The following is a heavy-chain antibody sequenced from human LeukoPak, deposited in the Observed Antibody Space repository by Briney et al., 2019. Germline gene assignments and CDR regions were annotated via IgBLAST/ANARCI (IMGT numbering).Heavy chain of an antibody. V-gene: IGHV3-23*01. Sequence: GGSLRLSCAASGFTFSSYAMSRVRQAPGKGLEWVSAISGSGGSTYYADSVKGRFTISRDNSKNTLYLQMNSLRAEDTAVYYCAKVGIAARLVDYWGQGTLVTVSP. CDR2: ISGSGGST. CDR3: AKVGIAARLVDY. D-gene: IGHD6-6*01. J-gene: IGHJ4*02. CDR1: GFTFSSYA.